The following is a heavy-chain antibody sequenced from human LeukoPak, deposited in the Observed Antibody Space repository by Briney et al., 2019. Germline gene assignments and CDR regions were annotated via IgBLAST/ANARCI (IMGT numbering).Heavy chain of an antibody. CDR1: GGSISSGGYY. CDR3: AILLGAVAGIDK. CDR2: IYYSGST. D-gene: IGHD6-19*01. J-gene: IGHJ4*02. V-gene: IGHV4-61*08. Sequence: SQTLSLTCAVSGGSISSGGYYWSWIRQPPGKGLEWIGYIYYSGSTNYNPSLKSRVTISVDTSKNQFSLKLSSVTAADTAVYYCAILLGAVAGIDKWGQGTLVTVSS.